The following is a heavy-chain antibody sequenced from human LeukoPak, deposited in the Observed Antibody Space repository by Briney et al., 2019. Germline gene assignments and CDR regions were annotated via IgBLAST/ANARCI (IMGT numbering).Heavy chain of an antibody. D-gene: IGHD5-12*01. CDR3: ARMYSGYDSVFDY. CDR2: IYYSGST. CDR1: GGSISSHY. J-gene: IGHJ4*02. V-gene: IGHV4-59*11. Sequence: SETLSLTCTVSGGSISSHYWSWIRQPPGKGLEWIGYIYYSGSTNYNPSLKSRVTISVDTSKNQFSLKLSSVTAADTAVYYCARMYSGYDSVFDYWGQGTPVTVSS.